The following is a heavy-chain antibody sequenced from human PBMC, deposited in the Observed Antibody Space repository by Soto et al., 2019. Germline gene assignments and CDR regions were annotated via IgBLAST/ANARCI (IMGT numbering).Heavy chain of an antibody. D-gene: IGHD6-13*01. V-gene: IGHV4-34*01. CDR3: ARAAYSSSWSPPSGFDY. CDR2: INHSGST. J-gene: IGHJ4*02. Sequence: SETLSLTCAVYGGSFSGYYWSWIRQPPGKGLEWIGEINHSGSTNYNPSLKSRVTISVDTSKNQFSLMLSSVTAADTAVYYCARAAYSSSWSPPSGFDYWGQGTLVTVSS. CDR1: GGSFSGYY.